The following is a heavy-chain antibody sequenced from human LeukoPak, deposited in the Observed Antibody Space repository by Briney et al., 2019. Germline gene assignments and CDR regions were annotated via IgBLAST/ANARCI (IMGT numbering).Heavy chain of an antibody. J-gene: IGHJ4*02. Sequence: ASVKVSFKSSGYSFSGYYIHWVRQAPGQGLEWMGWIRPNNGDTNYAQSFRGRVTLTRDTSITTAYMELRGLTSNDTAVYYCVRDYGGNSLLDYWGQGTLVTVSS. V-gene: IGHV1-2*02. D-gene: IGHD4-23*01. CDR3: VRDYGGNSLLDY. CDR2: IRPNNGDT. CDR1: GYSFSGYY.